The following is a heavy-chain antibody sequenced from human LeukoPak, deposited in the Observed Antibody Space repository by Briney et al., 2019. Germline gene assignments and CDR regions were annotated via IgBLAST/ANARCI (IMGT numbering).Heavy chain of an antibody. CDR3: ARAARLSLIAAAGTGSPWFDP. J-gene: IGHJ5*02. V-gene: IGHV4-34*01. CDR1: GGSFSGYY. D-gene: IGHD6-13*01. CDR2: INHSGST. Sequence: SETLSLTCAVYGGSFSGYYWSWIRQPPGKGLEWIGEINHSGSTNYNPSLKSRVTISVDTSKNQFSLKLSSVTAADTAVYYCARAARLSLIAAAGTGSPWFDPWGQGTLVTVSS.